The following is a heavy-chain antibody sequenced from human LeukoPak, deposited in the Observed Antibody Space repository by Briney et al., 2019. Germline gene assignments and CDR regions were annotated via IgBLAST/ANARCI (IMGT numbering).Heavy chain of an antibody. D-gene: IGHD1-26*01. Sequence: ASVKVSCKASGYTFTGYYMHWVRQAPGQGLEWMGWINPNSGGTNYAQKFQGRVTMTRDTSISTAYMELSRLRSDDTTVYYCAREWELAFYYYGMDVWGQGTTVTVSS. J-gene: IGHJ6*02. CDR1: GYTFTGYY. CDR3: AREWELAFYYYGMDV. V-gene: IGHV1-2*02. CDR2: INPNSGGT.